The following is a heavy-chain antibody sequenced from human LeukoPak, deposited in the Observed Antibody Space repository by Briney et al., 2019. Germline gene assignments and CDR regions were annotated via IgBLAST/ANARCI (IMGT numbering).Heavy chain of an antibody. CDR2: IKQDESEK. CDR1: GFSFSNYW. V-gene: IGHV3-7*03. D-gene: IGHD3-3*01. J-gene: IGHJ4*02. CDR3: AKDIGSSGFWSGLDY. Sequence: GGSLRLSCTASGFSFSNYWMSWVRQAPGKGLEWVASIKQDESEKYYVDSVKGRFTTSRDNAKSSLYLQMNALRGEDTAVYYCAKDIGSSGFWSGLDYWGQGTLVTVSS.